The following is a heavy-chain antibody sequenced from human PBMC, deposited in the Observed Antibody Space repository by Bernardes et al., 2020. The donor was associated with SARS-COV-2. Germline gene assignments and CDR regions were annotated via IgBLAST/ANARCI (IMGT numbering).Heavy chain of an antibody. D-gene: IGHD3-22*01. CDR3: ARGPRVYYYDSRNNWFDP. Sequence: SCAFFVGSSRGYYGSGIRRPPAKGLEWIGEINPSASTNYNPSLKSRVTISVDTSKNQFSLKLSTGTAADKAVYYGARGPRVYYYDSRNNWFDPCGQGTLVTVYS. J-gene: IGHJ5*02. CDR1: VGSSRGYY. CDR2: INPSAST. V-gene: IGHV4-34*01.